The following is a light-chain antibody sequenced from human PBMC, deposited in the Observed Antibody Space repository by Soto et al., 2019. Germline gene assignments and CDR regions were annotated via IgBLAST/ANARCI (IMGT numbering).Light chain of an antibody. Sequence: EIVLTQSPGTLSLSPGERATLSCRASQSVSSAYLAWYQQKPGQAPRLLIYGASSRATGIPDRFSGSGSGTDFTLTISRLEPEDFEMYYCQQYGSSSTFGQGTRLEIK. CDR1: QSVSSAY. CDR2: GAS. J-gene: IGKJ5*01. V-gene: IGKV3-20*01. CDR3: QQYGSSST.